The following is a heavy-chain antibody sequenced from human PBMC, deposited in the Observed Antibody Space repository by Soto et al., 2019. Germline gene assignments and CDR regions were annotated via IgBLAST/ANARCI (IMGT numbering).Heavy chain of an antibody. D-gene: IGHD2-2*01. V-gene: IGHV2-26*01. CDR2: IFSNDER. CDR3: ARAGYCSDTSCYERRPDWFDP. Sequence: QVTLKESGPVLVKPTETLTLTCTVSGFSLSDVRLGVSWIRQPPGKALEWIAHIFSNDERSYTTSLKSRLTISEDTSKSQVVLTMTNVDPVDTATYYCARAGYCSDTSCYERRPDWFDPWGQGTLVTVSS. CDR1: GFSLSDVRLG. J-gene: IGHJ5*02.